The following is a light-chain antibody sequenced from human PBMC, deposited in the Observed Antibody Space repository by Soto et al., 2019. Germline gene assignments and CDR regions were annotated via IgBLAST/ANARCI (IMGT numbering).Light chain of an antibody. CDR2: GAS. CDR1: QSVSTRS. V-gene: IGKV3D-20*02. CDR3: KQRSNWRIT. J-gene: IGKJ5*01. Sequence: EIVLTQSPGTLSLSPGERATLSCRASQSVSTRSLAWYQQKPGQAPRLLISGASSRAADIPDRFSGSGSGTDFTLTIKRLEPEDFAVYYCKQRSNWRITFGQGTRLEIK.